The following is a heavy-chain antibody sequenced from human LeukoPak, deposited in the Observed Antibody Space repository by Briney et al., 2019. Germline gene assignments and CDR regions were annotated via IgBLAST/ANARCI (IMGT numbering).Heavy chain of an antibody. CDR3: ATSYYYGSGSYNI. D-gene: IGHD3-10*01. Sequence: SETLSLTCTVSGGSISSSSYYWSWIRQPPGKGLEWIGEINHSGSTNYNPSLKSRVTISVDTSKNQFSLKLSSVTAADTAVYYCATSYYYGSGSYNIWGQGTMVTVSS. V-gene: IGHV4-39*07. J-gene: IGHJ3*02. CDR2: INHSGST. CDR1: GGSISSSSYY.